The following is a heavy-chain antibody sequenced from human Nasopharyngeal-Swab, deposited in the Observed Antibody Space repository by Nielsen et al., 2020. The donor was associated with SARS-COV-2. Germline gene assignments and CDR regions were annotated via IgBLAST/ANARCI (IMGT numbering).Heavy chain of an antibody. V-gene: IGHV3-9*01. CDR2: ISWNSGNK. CDR1: GFSFDDYA. J-gene: IGHJ6*02. Sequence: SLKISCAASGFSFDDYAMHWVRQPPGKGLEWVSRISWNSGNKHYADSVKGRFTISRGNAKNSLYLQMNSLRTEDTALYYCAKDTETGEGIYLWEGGMDVWGQGTTVTVSS. CDR3: AKDTETGEGIYLWEGGMDV. D-gene: IGHD5-18*01.